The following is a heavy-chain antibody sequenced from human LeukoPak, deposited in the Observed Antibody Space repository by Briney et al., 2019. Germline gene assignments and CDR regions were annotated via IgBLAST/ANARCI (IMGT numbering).Heavy chain of an antibody. Sequence: GGALRLSCAASGFTFSGYSMNWVRQAAGKGLEWVWSISSSSTYIYYADSVKGRFTISRDNAKNSLYLQMNSLRAEDTAVYYCARDPWGSSSYWGQGILVTVSS. CDR2: ISSSSTYI. V-gene: IGHV3-21*01. CDR1: GFTFSGYS. D-gene: IGHD6-6*01. CDR3: ARDPWGSSSY. J-gene: IGHJ4*02.